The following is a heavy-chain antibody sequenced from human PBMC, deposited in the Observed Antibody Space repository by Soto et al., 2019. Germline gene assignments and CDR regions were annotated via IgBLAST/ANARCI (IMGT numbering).Heavy chain of an antibody. J-gene: IGHJ5*02. CDR3: AKGKSTGDIDWFDP. CDR1: GGSISGSY. Sequence: LSLTCTVSGGSISGSYWSWIRQTPGKVLEWVGYIHYSGSTNYNPSLKSRVTMSVDSAKNQFSLQLSSVTAADTAVYFCAKGKSTGDIDWFDPWGQGSLVTVSS. CDR2: IHYSGST. V-gene: IGHV4-59*01. D-gene: IGHD3-10*01.